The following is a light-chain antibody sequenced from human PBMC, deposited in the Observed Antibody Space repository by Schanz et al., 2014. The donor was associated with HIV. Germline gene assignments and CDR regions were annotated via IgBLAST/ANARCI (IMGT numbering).Light chain of an antibody. Sequence: QSALTQPPSASGSPGQSVTISCTGTSSDVGGYNHVSWYQQHPGKAPKLMIYEVSNRPSGVSHRFSGSKSGNTASLTVSGLQPEDEADYYCSSFAGSNIPWVFGGGTKLTVL. CDR1: SSDVGGYNH. J-gene: IGLJ3*02. V-gene: IGLV2-8*01. CDR3: SSFAGSNIPWV. CDR2: EVS.